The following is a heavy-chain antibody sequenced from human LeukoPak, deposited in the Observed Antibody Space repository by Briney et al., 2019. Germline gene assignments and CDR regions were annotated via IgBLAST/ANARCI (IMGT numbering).Heavy chain of an antibody. Sequence: ASVKVSCKASGYTSTSYYMHWVRQAPGQGLEWMGIINPSGGSTSYAQKFQGRVTMTRDTSTSTVYMELSSLRSEDTAVYYCARVHKNYCSSTSCYKLAIDYWGQGTLVTVSS. CDR1: GYTSTSYY. V-gene: IGHV1-46*01. D-gene: IGHD2-2*02. CDR3: ARVHKNYCSSTSCYKLAIDY. CDR2: INPSGGST. J-gene: IGHJ4*02.